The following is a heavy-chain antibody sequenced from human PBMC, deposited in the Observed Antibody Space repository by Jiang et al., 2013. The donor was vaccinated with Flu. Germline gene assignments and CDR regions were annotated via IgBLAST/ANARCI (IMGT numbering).Heavy chain of an antibody. J-gene: IGHJ6*03. CDR2: SIPGDSDT. CDR1: GYSFTTYW. V-gene: IGHV5-51*01. CDR3: ARFDSGSSSFVYYYYMDV. D-gene: IGHD6-6*01. Sequence: KGSGYSFTTYWIGWGAPDARERPGVGWGSSIPGDSDTRYSPSFQGQVTISADKSISTAYLQWSSLKASDTAMYYCARFDSGSSSFVYYYYMDVWGKGTTVTVSS.